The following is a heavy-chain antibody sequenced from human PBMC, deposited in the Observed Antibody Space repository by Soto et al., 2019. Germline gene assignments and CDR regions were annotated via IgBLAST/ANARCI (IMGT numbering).Heavy chain of an antibody. CDR1: AYTFTTYG. CDR2: ISGYNGQT. V-gene: IGHV1-18*04. D-gene: IGHD3-3*01. CDR3: ARDWRKEVWVEGLNAMDV. J-gene: IGHJ6*02. Sequence: QVQLVQSGPEVKKPGASVRVSCKASAYTFTTYGISWVRQAPGQGLEWMGWISGYNGQTNYAQKFRGRVTFSTDTSTSTAYMEVRSLRTDDTAMYYCARDWRKEVWVEGLNAMDVWGQGTTVTVSS.